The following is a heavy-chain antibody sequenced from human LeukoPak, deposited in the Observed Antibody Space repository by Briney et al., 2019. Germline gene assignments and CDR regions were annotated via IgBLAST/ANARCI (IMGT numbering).Heavy chain of an antibody. CDR2: INPNSGGT. D-gene: IGHD4-17*01. J-gene: IGHJ3*02. CDR1: GYMFTGYY. CDR3: AVTIGGSDGFDI. V-gene: IGHV1-2*02. Sequence: ASANVSCTAFGYMFTGYYMHWARQAPGQGLEWMGWINPNSGGTSYAQKFQGRVTMTRDTSISTAYMELSRLTSDDTAVYYCAVTIGGSDGFDIWGQGTMVIVSS.